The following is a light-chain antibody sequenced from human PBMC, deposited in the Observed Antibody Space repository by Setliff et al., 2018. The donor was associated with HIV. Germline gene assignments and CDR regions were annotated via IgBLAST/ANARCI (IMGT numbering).Light chain of an antibody. CDR1: RSNIGSND. Sequence: QSALIQPPSASGTRGQTVNISCSGSRSNIGSNDVYWYQQLPGTAPKLLLYRSNQRPSGVPDRFSGSKSGTSASLAISGLRSEDEAEYYSAAWDDRLSGRVLFGGGTKVTVL. CDR2: RSN. V-gene: IGLV1-47*01. CDR3: AAWDDRLSGRVL. J-gene: IGLJ2*01.